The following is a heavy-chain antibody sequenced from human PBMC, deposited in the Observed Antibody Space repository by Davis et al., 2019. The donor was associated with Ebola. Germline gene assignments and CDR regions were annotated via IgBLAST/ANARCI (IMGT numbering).Heavy chain of an antibody. CDR3: ARVPGEYGGLYYYYGMDV. J-gene: IGHJ6*02. V-gene: IGHV1-18*01. D-gene: IGHD3-16*01. Sequence: GESLKISCKGSGYSFTSYGISWVRQAPGQGLEWMGWISAYNGNTNYAQKLQGRVTMTTDTSTSTAYMELRSLRSEDTAVYYCARVPGEYGGLYYYYGMDVWGQGTTVTVSS. CDR2: ISAYNGNT. CDR1: GYSFTSYG.